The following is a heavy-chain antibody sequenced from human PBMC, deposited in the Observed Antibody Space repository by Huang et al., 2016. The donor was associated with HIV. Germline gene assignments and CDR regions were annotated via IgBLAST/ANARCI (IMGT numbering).Heavy chain of an antibody. Sequence: EVQLVESGGGLVQPGGSLRLSCAASGFSISSYWMHWVRQALGKGLVWVSRSKSDGSSTSYADSVKGRFTISRDNAKNTLYLQMNSLRAEDTAVYYCARDPRIQSWLNFFDYWGQGTLVSVSS. CDR3: ARDPRIQSWLNFFDY. V-gene: IGHV3-74*01. CDR2: SKSDGSST. J-gene: IGHJ4*02. D-gene: IGHD3-22*01. CDR1: GFSISSYW.